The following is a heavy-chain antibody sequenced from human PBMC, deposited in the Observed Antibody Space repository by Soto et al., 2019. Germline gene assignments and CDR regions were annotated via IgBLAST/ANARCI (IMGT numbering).Heavy chain of an antibody. V-gene: IGHV4-39*01. CDR1: GGSISSSSYY. CDR3: ARHVSIAARPEYYGMDV. D-gene: IGHD6-6*01. J-gene: IGHJ6*02. CDR2: IYYSGST. Sequence: PSETLSLTCTVSGGSISSSSYYWGWIRHPPGKGLEWIGSIYYSGSTYYNPSLKSRVTISVDTSKNQFSLKLSSVTAADTAVYYCARHVSIAARPEYYGMDVWGQGTTVT.